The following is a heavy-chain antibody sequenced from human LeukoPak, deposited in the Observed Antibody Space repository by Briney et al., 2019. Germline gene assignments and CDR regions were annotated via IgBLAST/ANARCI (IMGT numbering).Heavy chain of an antibody. CDR1: GGTFSSYA. CDR2: IIPILGIA. Sequence: ASVKVSCKASGGTFSSYAISWVRQAPGQGLEWMGRIIPILGIANYAQKFQGRVTITADTSTDTAYMELSSLRSEDTAVYYCATFITIFGVAIIRGAFDIWGQGTVVTVSS. D-gene: IGHD3-3*01. V-gene: IGHV1-69*04. CDR3: ATFITIFGVAIIRGAFDI. J-gene: IGHJ3*02.